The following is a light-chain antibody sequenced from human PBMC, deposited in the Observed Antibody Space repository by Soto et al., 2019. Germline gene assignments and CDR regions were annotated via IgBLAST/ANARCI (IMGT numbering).Light chain of an antibody. CDR1: QSLFHSSGYYY. CDR2: LSS. V-gene: IGKV2-28*01. CDR3: MQALQAHRT. Sequence: DIVMTQSPLSLPVTPGEPASISCRSSQSLFHSSGYYYLDWYLQKPGQSPQLLIYLSSIRASGVSDRLSGSGSGTDFTLKISRVEAEDVGVYYCMQALQAHRTFGQGTKVEF. J-gene: IGKJ1*01.